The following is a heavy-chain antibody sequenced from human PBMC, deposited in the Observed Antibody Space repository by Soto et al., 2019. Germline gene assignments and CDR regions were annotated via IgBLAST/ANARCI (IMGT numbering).Heavy chain of an antibody. J-gene: IGHJ4*02. D-gene: IGHD2-2*01. CDR1: GFTFSSYG. Sequence: QVQLVESGGGVVQPGRSLRLSCAASGFTFSSYGMHWVRQAPGKGLEWVAVIWYDGSNKYYADSVKGRFTISRDNSKNTLYLQMNSLRAEDTAVYYCARGNIVVPAAMSNYWGQGTLVTVSS. CDR2: IWYDGSNK. V-gene: IGHV3-33*01. CDR3: ARGNIVVPAAMSNY.